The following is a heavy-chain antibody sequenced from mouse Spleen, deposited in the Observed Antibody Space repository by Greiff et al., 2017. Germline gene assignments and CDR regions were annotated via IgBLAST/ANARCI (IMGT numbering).Heavy chain of an antibody. V-gene: IGHV1-69*01. J-gene: IGHJ3*01. Sequence: QVQLQQPGAELVMPGASVKLSCKASGYTFTSYWMHWVKQRPGQGLEWIGEIDPSDSYTNYNQKFKGQATLTVDKSSSTAYMQLSSLTSEDSAVYYCARSYGNSAWFAYWGQGTLVTVSA. CDR1: GYTFTSYW. D-gene: IGHD2-1*01. CDR3: ARSYGNSAWFAY. CDR2: IDPSDSYT.